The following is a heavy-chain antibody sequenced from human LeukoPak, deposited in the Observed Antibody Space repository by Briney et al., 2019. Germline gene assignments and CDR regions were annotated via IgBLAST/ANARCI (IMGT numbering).Heavy chain of an antibody. Sequence: GGSLRLSCAASGFSFSTYSMNWVRQAPGKGLEWASYISSSGSTIYYADSVKGRFTISRDNAKNSLYLQMNSLRAEDTAVYYCARLYSGYDKNWGQGTLVTVSS. J-gene: IGHJ4*02. CDR3: ARLYSGYDKN. CDR2: ISSSGSTI. D-gene: IGHD5-12*01. V-gene: IGHV3-48*04. CDR1: GFSFSTYS.